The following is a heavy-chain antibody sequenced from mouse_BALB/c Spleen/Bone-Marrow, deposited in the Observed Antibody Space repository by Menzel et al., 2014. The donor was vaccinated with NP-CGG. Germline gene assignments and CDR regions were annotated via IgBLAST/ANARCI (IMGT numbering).Heavy chain of an antibody. Sequence: QVQLQQSGAELVKPGASVMLSCKASGYSFTTYWIHWVKQRPGQGLEWIGEINPSNGRTNYNEKFKSKATLTVDKSSSTAYMQLSSLTSEDSAVYYCARYDGPAWFAYWGQGTLVTVS. J-gene: IGHJ3*01. D-gene: IGHD2-3*01. CDR2: INPSNGRT. CDR1: GYSFTTYW. CDR3: ARYDGPAWFAY. V-gene: IGHV1S81*02.